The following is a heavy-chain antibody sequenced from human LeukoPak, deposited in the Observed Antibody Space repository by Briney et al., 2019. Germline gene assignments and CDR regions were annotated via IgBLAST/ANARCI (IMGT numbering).Heavy chain of an antibody. CDR3: ARDQLLWFGTLTYTFDN. CDR2: ISHDGDKN. J-gene: IGHJ4*02. CDR1: GFSFNSYS. V-gene: IGHV3-30*04. Sequence: GGSLRFSCGASGFSFNSYSMHWVGQPQGKGLEWVGAISHDGDKNYYADSVRGRFTISKDSSTKTLYLQMDSLRAEDTAVYYCARDQLLWFGTLTYTFDNWGQGTLVTVSS. D-gene: IGHD3-10*01.